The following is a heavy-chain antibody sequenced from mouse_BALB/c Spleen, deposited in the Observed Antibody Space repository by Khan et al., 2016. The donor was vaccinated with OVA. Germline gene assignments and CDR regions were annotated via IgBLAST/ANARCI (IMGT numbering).Heavy chain of an antibody. V-gene: IGHV1-7*01. CDR3: AKDRIDY. CDR2: INPSSGYT. Sequence: QVQLQQSGAELAKPGASVKMSCKASGYTFTSYWMHWVKQRPGQGLEWIGYINPSSGYTEYNQNFKDKATLTADKSSSTAYMQLSSLTSEGSAVYYCAKDRIDYWGQGTTLTVSS. CDR1: GYTFTSYW. J-gene: IGHJ2*01.